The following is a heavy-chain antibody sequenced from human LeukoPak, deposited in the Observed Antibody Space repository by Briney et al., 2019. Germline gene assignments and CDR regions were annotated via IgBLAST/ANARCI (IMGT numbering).Heavy chain of an antibody. Sequence: PSETLSLTCAVYGGSFSGYYWSWIRQPPGKGLEWIGEINHSGSTNYNPSLKSRVTISVDTSKNQFSLKLSSVTAADTAVYYCARDRGAAAGTGEYFDYWGQGTLVTVSS. CDR2: INHSGST. D-gene: IGHD6-13*01. V-gene: IGHV4-34*01. CDR1: GGSFSGYY. CDR3: ARDRGAAAGTGEYFDY. J-gene: IGHJ4*02.